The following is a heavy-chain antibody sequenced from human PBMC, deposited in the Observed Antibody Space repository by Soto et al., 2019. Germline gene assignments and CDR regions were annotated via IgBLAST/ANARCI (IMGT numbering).Heavy chain of an antibody. V-gene: IGHV3-13*01. CDR3: ARGGSSGWYPYYYYYYYMYV. CDR2: IGTAGDT. CDR1: GFTFSSYD. D-gene: IGHD6-19*01. J-gene: IGHJ6*03. Sequence: EVQLVESGGGLVQPGGSLRLSCAASGFTFSSYDMHWVRQATGKGLEWVSAIGTAGDTYYPGSVKGRFTISRENAKNSLYLEMNSLRAGDTAVYYCARGGSSGWYPYYYYYYYMYVWGKGTKVTVAS.